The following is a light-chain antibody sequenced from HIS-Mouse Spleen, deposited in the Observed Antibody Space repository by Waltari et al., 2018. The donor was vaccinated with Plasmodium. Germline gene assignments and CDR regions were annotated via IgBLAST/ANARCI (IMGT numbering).Light chain of an antibody. V-gene: IGLV3-19*01. J-gene: IGLJ2*01. Sequence: SSELTQDPAVSVALGQTVRITCHGDSLRSYYASWDQQKPGQAPVLVIYGQNNRPSGLPDRFSGSSAGNTASLTSTGAQAEAEADYYCNSRDSSGTHGVFGGGTKLTVL. CDR2: GQN. CDR3: NSRDSSGTHGV. CDR1: SLRSYY.